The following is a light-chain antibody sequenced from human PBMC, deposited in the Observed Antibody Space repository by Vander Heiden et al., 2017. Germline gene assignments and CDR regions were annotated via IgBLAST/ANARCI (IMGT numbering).Light chain of an antibody. CDR3: QQDDSTPQT. J-gene: IGKJ3*01. V-gene: IGKV4-1*01. CDR1: QSLLHSANGKNY. Sequence: DIVMSQSPDSLGVSLGERATINCKSSQSLLHSANGKNYLAWHQQKPGQPPKLLIYWASTRESGVPDRFSGSGSGTDFTLTISSLQAEDAAVYYCQQDDSTPQTFGHGTRVEIK. CDR2: WAS.